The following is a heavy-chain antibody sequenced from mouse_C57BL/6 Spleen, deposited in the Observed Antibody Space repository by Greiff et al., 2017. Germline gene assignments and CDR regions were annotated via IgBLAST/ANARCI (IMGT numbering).Heavy chain of an antibody. CDR1: GYAFSSSW. D-gene: IGHD6-1*01. J-gene: IGHJ4*01. CDR3: ARYSAYAMDY. CDR2: IYPGDGDT. Sequence: QVQLKQSGPELVKPGASVKISCKAPGYAFSSSWMNWVKQRPGKGLEWIGRIYPGDGDTNYNGKFKGKATLTADKSSSTAYMQLSSLTSEDSAVYFCARYSAYAMDYWGQGTSVTVSS. V-gene: IGHV1-82*01.